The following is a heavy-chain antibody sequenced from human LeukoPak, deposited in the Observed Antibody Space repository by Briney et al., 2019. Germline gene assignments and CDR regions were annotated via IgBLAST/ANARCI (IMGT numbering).Heavy chain of an antibody. J-gene: IGHJ4*02. CDR3: ARQSWFRYYYDSRNYYFDY. Sequence: SETLSLTCTVSGGSVSSGSYYWSWIRQPPGKGLEWIGYIYYSGSTYYNPSLKSRVTMSVDTSKNQFSLKLSSVTAADTAVYYCARQSWFRYYYDSRNYYFDYWGQGTLVTVSS. CDR1: GGSVSSGSYY. CDR2: IYYSGST. V-gene: IGHV4-61*01. D-gene: IGHD3-22*01.